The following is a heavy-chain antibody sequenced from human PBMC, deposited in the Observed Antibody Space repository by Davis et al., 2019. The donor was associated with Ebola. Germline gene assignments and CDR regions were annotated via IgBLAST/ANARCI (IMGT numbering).Heavy chain of an antibody. CDR2: IYYSGST. J-gene: IGHJ4*02. CDR3: ARLDFHDSTVRGRYLDY. V-gene: IGHV4-39*02. D-gene: IGHD3-22*01. Sequence: PSETLSLTCTVSGGSISSGTYYWGWIRQPPGRGLEWIGTIYYSGSTYYNPSLKSRVTISVDTSKNHFSLRLSSVSAADTAVYYCARLDFHDSTVRGRYLDYWGQGTLVTVSS. CDR1: GGSISSGTYY.